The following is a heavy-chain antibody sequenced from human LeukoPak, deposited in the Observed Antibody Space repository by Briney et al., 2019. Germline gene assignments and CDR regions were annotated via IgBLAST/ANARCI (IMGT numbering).Heavy chain of an antibody. CDR2: MNPKSGRT. J-gene: IGHJ4*02. Sequence: ASVKVSCKTSGYTFTDYDINWVRQASGQGLEWMGWMNPKSGRTGYAQKFQGRITMTRDTSISTAYMELSSLRSEDTAVYYCARALVPAAITHFDYWGQGTLVTVSS. V-gene: IGHV1-8*01. CDR1: GYTFTDYD. D-gene: IGHD2-2*01. CDR3: ARALVPAAITHFDY.